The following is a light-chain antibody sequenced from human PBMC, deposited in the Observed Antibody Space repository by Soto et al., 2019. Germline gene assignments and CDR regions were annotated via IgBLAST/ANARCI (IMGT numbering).Light chain of an antibody. J-gene: IGKJ1*01. CDR1: QSVLYSSNNKNY. CDR2: WAS. CDR3: QHYNSYSEA. Sequence: SVMTQSPDSLSVSLCERATINCKSVQSVLYSSNNKNYLAWYQQKPGQPPKLLISWASTRDSGVPDRFSGSGSGTDFTLTISSLQPDDFATYYCQHYNSYSEAFGQGTKVDI. V-gene: IGKV4-1*01.